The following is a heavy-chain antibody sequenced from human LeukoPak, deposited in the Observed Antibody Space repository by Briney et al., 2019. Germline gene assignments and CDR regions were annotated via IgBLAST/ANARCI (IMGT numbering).Heavy chain of an antibody. V-gene: IGHV1-69*13. CDR1: GGTFSSYA. CDR2: IIPIFGTA. J-gene: IGHJ4*02. CDR3: AREGRRVSRRDYYYFDY. D-gene: IGHD5-24*01. Sequence: SVKVSCKASGGTFSSYAISWVRQAPGQGLEWMGGIIPIFGTANYAQKFQGRVTITADESTSTAYMELSSLRSEDTAVYYCAREGRRVSRRDYYYFDYWGQGTLVTVSS.